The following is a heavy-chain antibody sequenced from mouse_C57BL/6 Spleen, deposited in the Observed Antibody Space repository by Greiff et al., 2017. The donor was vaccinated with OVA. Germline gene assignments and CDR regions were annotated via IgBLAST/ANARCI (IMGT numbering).Heavy chain of an antibody. CDR3: AAIYDGYSFDY. V-gene: IGHV1-26*01. J-gene: IGHJ2*01. CDR1: GYTFTDYY. Sequence: VQLQQSGPELVKPGASVKISCKASGYTFTDYYMNWVKQSHGKSLEWIGDINPNNGGTSYNQKFKGKATLTVDKSSSTAYMELRSLTSEDSAVYYCAAIYDGYSFDYWGQGTTLTVSS. D-gene: IGHD2-3*01. CDR2: INPNNGGT.